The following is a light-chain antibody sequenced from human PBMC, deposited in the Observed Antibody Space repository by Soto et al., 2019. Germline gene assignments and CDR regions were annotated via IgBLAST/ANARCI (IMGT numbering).Light chain of an antibody. CDR1: SSDVGGYNY. J-gene: IGLJ2*01. V-gene: IGLV2-14*03. Sequence: QSALTQPASVSGSPGQSITISCTGTSSDVGGYNYVSWYQLHPGKPPKLMIYDVSILPSGVSNRFSGSKSGNTASLTISGLQAEDETDYYCSSYTSSSSVVFGGGTKVTVL. CDR2: DVS. CDR3: SSYTSSSSVV.